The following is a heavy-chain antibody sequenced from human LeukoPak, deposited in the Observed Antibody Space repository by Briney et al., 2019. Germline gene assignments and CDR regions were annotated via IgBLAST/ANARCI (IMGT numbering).Heavy chain of an antibody. V-gene: IGHV1-2*02. CDR3: ARDPNGDYGNWYFDL. CDR2: INPNIGGT. J-gene: IGHJ2*01. Sequence: ASVKVSCKASGYTFTGYYMHWVQQAPGQGLEWMGWINPNIGGTNYAQKFQGRVTMTRDTSTSTVYMELSSLRSEDTAVYYCARDPNGDYGNWYFDLWGRGTLVTVSS. D-gene: IGHD4-17*01. CDR1: GYTFTGYY.